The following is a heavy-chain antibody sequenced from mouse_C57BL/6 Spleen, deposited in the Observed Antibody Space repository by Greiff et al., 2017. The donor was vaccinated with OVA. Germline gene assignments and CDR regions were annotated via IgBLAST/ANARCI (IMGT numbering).Heavy chain of an antibody. D-gene: IGHD2-4*01. CDR3: ARSAYYYDYDAWFAY. J-gene: IGHJ3*01. Sequence: QVTLKESGPGILQSSQTLSLTCSFSGFSLSTSGMGVSWIRQPSGKGLEWLAHIYWDDDKRYNPSLKSRLTISKDTSRNQVFLKITSVDTADTATYYCARSAYYYDYDAWFAYWGQGTLVTVSA. CDR1: GFSLSTSGMG. CDR2: IYWDDDK. V-gene: IGHV8-12*01.